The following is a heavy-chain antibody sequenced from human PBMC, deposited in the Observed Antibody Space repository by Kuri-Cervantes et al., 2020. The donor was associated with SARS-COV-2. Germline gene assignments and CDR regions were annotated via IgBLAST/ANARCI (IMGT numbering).Heavy chain of an antibody. Sequence: GESLKISCAASGFTFDDYGMSWVRQAPGKGLEWVSGINWNGGSTGYADSVKGRFTISRDNSKNSLYLQMNSLRTEDTALYYCAKDILKGEPFDYWGQGTLVTVSS. V-gene: IGHV3-20*04. CDR2: INWNGGST. J-gene: IGHJ4*02. CDR1: GFTFDDYG. CDR3: AKDILKGEPFDY. D-gene: IGHD3-16*01.